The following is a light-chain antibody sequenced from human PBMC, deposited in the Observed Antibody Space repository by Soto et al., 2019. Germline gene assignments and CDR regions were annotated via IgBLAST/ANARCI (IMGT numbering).Light chain of an antibody. J-gene: IGKJ1*01. CDR2: GAS. Sequence: ESVLTQSPCTLSLSPGERATLSCRASQSVSSNYLAWYQQKPGQAPRLLIDGASTRATGIPDRFSGSGSGTDFTLTISRLEPEDSAVYYCQQYGSSPTWTFGQGTKV. CDR1: QSVSSNY. V-gene: IGKV3-20*01. CDR3: QQYGSSPTWT.